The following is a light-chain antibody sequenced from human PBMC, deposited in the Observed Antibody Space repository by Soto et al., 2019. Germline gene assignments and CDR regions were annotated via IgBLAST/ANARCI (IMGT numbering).Light chain of an antibody. Sequence: DIVMTQSPVSLPVTPGEPASISCRSSQSLLHSHGYTYLDWYLQQPGQSPQLLIYMLSTRASGVPDRFNGSGSGTDFTLNISSVEDADVALYYYMHALQTPLTSGGGTKVHIQ. J-gene: IGKJ4*01. CDR3: MHALQTPLT. CDR2: MLS. V-gene: IGKV2-28*01. CDR1: QSLLHSHGYTY.